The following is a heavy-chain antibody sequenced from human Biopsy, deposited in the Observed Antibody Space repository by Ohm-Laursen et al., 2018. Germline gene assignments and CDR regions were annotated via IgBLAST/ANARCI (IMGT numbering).Heavy chain of an antibody. V-gene: IGHV4-34*01. CDR2: INHRGRS. CDR3: AREGGGLLPIRLTDF. D-gene: IGHD1-26*01. Sequence: GTLSLTCEVSGESFSDYYWSWIRQSPGKGLEWIGKINHRGRSSYSPSLQSRVTISVDASKNQFSLNMKSVTAADTAVYFCAREGGGLLPIRLTDFWGPGMMATVSS. J-gene: IGHJ4*02. CDR1: GESFSDYY.